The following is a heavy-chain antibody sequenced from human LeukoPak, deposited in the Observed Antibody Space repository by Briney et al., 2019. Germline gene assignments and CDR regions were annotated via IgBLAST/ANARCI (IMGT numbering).Heavy chain of an antibody. CDR1: GGSISSSSYY. Sequence: PSETLSLTRTVSGGSISSSSYYWGWIRQPPGKGLEWIGTIYYSGNTYYNSSLKSRVTISVDTSENQFSLNLSSVTAADTAVYYCARDSATYCSGGSCYRAKWFDPWGQGTLVTVSS. CDR2: IYYSGNT. V-gene: IGHV4-39*07. D-gene: IGHD2-15*01. CDR3: ARDSATYCSGGSCYRAKWFDP. J-gene: IGHJ5*02.